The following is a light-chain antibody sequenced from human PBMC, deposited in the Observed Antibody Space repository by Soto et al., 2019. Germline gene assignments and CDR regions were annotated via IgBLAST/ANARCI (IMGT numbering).Light chain of an antibody. V-gene: IGKV3-20*01. CDR2: GAS. CDR3: QQYGSSPRT. J-gene: IGKJ1*01. Sequence: EIVLTQSPGTLSLSPGERATLSCRARQSIRSNYVAWYQQKPGQGPRLLIYGASSRATGIPDRFSGSGSGTDFTLIISRLEPEDFAMYYCQQYGSSPRTFGQGTKVDIK. CDR1: QSIRSNY.